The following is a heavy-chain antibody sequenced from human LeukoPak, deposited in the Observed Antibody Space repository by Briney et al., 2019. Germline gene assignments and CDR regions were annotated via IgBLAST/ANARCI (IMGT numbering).Heavy chain of an antibody. V-gene: IGHV3-23*01. Sequence: KPGGSLRLSCAASGFTFSSYAMAWVRQAPGKGLEWVSATTDSGGDTYHADSVKGRFTISRDNSKNTLYMQMNSLRVEDTAVYYCVKGSSSSRPYYFDYWGQGTLVTVSS. CDR2: TTDSGGDT. CDR3: VKGSSSSRPYYFDY. D-gene: IGHD6-6*01. J-gene: IGHJ4*02. CDR1: GFTFSSYA.